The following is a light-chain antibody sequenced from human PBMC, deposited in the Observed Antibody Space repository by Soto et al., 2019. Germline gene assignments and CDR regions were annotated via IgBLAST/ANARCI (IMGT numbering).Light chain of an antibody. J-gene: IGKJ2*01. CDR2: GAS. Sequence: EIVLTQSPGTLSLSPGERATLSCRASQSVSSSYLAWYQQKPGQAPRLLIYGASSRATGIPDRFSGSGSGTDLTLTISRLESEDFAVYYCQKYGNSPLYTFGQGTKLEIK. V-gene: IGKV3-20*01. CDR1: QSVSSSY. CDR3: QKYGNSPLYT.